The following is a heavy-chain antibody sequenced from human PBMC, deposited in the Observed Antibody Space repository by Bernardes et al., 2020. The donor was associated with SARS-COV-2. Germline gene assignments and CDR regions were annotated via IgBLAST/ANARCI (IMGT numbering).Heavy chain of an antibody. CDR3: ARETPDSTSSYFDY. V-gene: IGHV3-30*19. Sequence: GGSLSLSCAASGFTLSGFAMHWVRQAPGKGLEWVAIISFEGRTEYNADSVKGRFTISRDTSTNTIFLHMSSLTPEDTAVYYCARETPDSTSSYFDYWGQGTLVTVSS. J-gene: IGHJ4*02. D-gene: IGHD6-6*01. CDR1: GFTLSGFA. CDR2: ISFEGRTE.